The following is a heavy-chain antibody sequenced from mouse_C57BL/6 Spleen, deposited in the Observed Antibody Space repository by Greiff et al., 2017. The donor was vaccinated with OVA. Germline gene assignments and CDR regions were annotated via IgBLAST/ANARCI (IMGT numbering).Heavy chain of an antibody. CDR2: IDPETGGT. CDR3: TPHGYDDY. D-gene: IGHD2-2*01. J-gene: IGHJ2*01. Sequence: QVQLQQSGAELVRPGASVTLSCKASGYTFTDYEMHWVKQTPVHGLEWIGAIDPETGGTAYNQKFTGKAILTADKSSSTAYMELRSLTSEDSAVFYCTPHGYDDYWGQGTTLTVSS. CDR1: GYTFTDYE. V-gene: IGHV1-15*01.